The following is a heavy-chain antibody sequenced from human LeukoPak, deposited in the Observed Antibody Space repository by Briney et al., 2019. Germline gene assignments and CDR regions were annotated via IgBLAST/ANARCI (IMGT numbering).Heavy chain of an antibody. CDR1: GFTFSSYA. Sequence: GGSLRLSCAASGFTFSSYAMHWVRQAPGKGLEWVAVISYDGSNKYYADSVKGRFTISRDNSKNTLYLQMNSLRAEDTAVYYCARETRAGSSSGYYYYYMDVWGKGTTVTVSS. D-gene: IGHD6-6*01. CDR3: ARETRAGSSSGYYYYYMDV. J-gene: IGHJ6*03. CDR2: ISYDGSNK. V-gene: IGHV3-30*04.